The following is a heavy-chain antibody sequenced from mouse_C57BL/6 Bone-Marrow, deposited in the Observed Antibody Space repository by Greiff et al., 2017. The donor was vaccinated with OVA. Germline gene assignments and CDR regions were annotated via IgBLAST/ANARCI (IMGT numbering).Heavy chain of an antibody. CDR1: GYTFTSYW. Sequence: QVLLQQPGAELVKPGASVTLSCTASGYTFTSYWLHWVKQSPGQGLEWIGMIPPNSGSTNYHEKFTSKATLTVDHSSRTAYMKLSILTSEDAAVYYCASITTGVAKCYAMDYWGQGTSVTVSS. CDR2: IPPNSGST. V-gene: IGHV1-64*01. CDR3: ASITTGVAKCYAMDY. D-gene: IGHD1-1*01. J-gene: IGHJ4*01.